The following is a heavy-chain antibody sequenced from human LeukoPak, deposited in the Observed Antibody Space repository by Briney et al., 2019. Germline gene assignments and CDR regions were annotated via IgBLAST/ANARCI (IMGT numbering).Heavy chain of an antibody. CDR1: GFIFSDYY. V-gene: IGHV3-11*03. J-gene: IGHJ4*02. CDR2: IDGSSSRT. CDR3: AKMEAWTTVTGSGVDY. D-gene: IGHD4-17*01. Sequence: GGSLRLSCAASGFIFSDYYMSWMRQAPGKGLEWLSYIDGSSSRTNYADSVKGRFTISRDNVKNSLYLQMNSLRAEDTAVYYCAKMEAWTTVTGSGVDYWGQGTLVTVSS.